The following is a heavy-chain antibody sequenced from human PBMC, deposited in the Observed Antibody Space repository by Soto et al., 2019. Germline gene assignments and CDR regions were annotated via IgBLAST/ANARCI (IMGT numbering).Heavy chain of an antibody. Sequence: SGPTLVNPTQTLTLTCTFSGFSLSTSGVGVGWIRQPPGKAMEWLALIYWDDDKRYSPSLKSRLTITKDTSKNQVVLTMTNMDPVDTATYYCAQVYRPYDILTGYYMERYNWFDPWGQGTLVTVSS. J-gene: IGHJ5*02. CDR3: AQVYRPYDILTGYYMERYNWFDP. V-gene: IGHV2-5*02. D-gene: IGHD3-9*01. CDR1: GFSLSTSGVG. CDR2: IYWDDDK.